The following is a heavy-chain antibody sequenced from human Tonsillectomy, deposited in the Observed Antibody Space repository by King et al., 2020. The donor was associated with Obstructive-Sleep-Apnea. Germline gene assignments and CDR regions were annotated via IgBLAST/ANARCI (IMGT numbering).Heavy chain of an antibody. V-gene: IGHV3-11*01. CDR2: ISSSGSTI. CDR1: GFSFSDYY. CDR3: AREGSRSFCFDS. D-gene: IGHD3-10*01. Sequence: VQLVESGGGLVKPGGSLRLSCAASGFSFSDYYMSWIRQAPGKGLEWISYISSSGSTIFYADSVKGRFTISRDNAKSSLYLQMSSLRADDTAVYYCAREGSRSFCFDSWGRGTPVTVSS. J-gene: IGHJ4*02.